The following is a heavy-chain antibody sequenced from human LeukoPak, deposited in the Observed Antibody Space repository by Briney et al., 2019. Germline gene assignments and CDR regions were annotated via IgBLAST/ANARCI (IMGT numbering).Heavy chain of an antibody. V-gene: IGHV3-11*04. CDR2: ISSSGSNI. J-gene: IGHJ6*03. CDR1: GFTVSSNY. CDR3: ARGATSYMDV. D-gene: IGHD1-26*01. Sequence: GGSLRLSCAASGFTVSSNYMSWVRQAPGKGLEWVSHISSSGSNIYYADSVEGRFTISRDNAKNSLYLQMNSLRAEDTAVYYCARGATSYMDVWGKGTTVTVSS.